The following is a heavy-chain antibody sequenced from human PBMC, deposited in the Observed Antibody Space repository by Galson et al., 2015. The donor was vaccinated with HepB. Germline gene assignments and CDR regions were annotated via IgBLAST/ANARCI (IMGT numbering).Heavy chain of an antibody. J-gene: IGHJ4*02. CDR2: IYYSGST. V-gene: IGHV4-59*08. Sequence: VQLLESGPGLVKPSETLSLTCPVPGGSISSYYWRWYRQPPGKGLEWIGYIYYSGSTNYNPSLKSRVTISADTSKNQFSLKLSSVTAADTAVYYCARLNEGGYSWVPLFDYWGQGTLVTVSS. D-gene: IGHD5-18*01. CDR3: ARLNEGGYSWVPLFDY. CDR1: GGSISSYY.